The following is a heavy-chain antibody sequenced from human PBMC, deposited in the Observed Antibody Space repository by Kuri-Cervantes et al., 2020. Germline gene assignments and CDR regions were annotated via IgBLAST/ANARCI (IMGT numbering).Heavy chain of an antibody. J-gene: IGHJ6*02. V-gene: IGHV4-4*07. Sequence: SETLSLTCTVSGGSISSYYWSWIRQPAGKGLEWIGRIYTSGSTNYNPSLKSRVTMSVDTSKNQFSLKLSSVIAADTAVYYCARAGPPLWFGEFWGRPGGKAGYYYGMDVWGQGTTVTVSS. CDR2: IYTSGST. D-gene: IGHD3-10*01. CDR3: ARAGPPLWFGEFWGRPGGKAGYYYGMDV. CDR1: GGSISSYY.